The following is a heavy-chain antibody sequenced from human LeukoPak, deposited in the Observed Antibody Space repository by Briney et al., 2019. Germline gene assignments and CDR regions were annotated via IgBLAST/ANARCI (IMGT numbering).Heavy chain of an antibody. D-gene: IGHD3-22*01. CDR1: GFTFSGSA. V-gene: IGHV3-73*01. J-gene: IGHJ4*02. Sequence: GGSLRLSCAASGFTFSGSAMHWVRQASGKGLEWVGRIRSKANSYATAYAASVKGRFTISRDDSKNTAYLQMNSLKTEDTAVYYCTRGLYVDYDSSALGYWGQGTLVTVSS. CDR3: TRGLYVDYDSSALGY. CDR2: IRSKANSYAT.